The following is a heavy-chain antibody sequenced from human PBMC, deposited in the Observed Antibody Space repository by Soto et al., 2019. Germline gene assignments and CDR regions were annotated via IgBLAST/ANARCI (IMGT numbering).Heavy chain of an antibody. J-gene: IGHJ4*02. CDR3: AKDIGFQQHLFVFDN. CDR2: ILPIFTTA. Sequence: SVKVSCKASGGTFSNYAFSWVRQAPGQGLEWMGGILPIFTTATYAPKFQDRVTITADESTSTVYMDLSSLGSEDTALYYCAKDIGFQQHLFVFDNWGQGTLVTVSS. D-gene: IGHD6-13*01. CDR1: GGTFSNYA. V-gene: IGHV1-69*13.